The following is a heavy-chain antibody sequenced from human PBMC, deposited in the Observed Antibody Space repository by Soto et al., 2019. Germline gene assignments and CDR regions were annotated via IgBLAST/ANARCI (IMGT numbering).Heavy chain of an antibody. CDR3: ASIQPGYYYDSSGYQNWFDP. J-gene: IGHJ5*02. V-gene: IGHV1-69*13. Sequence: ASVKISCKASGGTFGSYASSWVRQAPGQGLEWMGGVIPIFGTANYAQKFQGRVTITADESTSTAYMELSSLRSEDTAVYYCASIQPGYYYDSSGYQNWFDPWGQGTLVTVSS. CDR2: VIPIFGTA. D-gene: IGHD3-22*01. CDR1: GGTFGSYA.